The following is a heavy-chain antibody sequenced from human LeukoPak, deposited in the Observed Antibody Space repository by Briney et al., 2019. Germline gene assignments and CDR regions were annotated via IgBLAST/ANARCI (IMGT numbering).Heavy chain of an antibody. CDR2: IYYSGST. CDR1: GGSISSSSYY. V-gene: IGHV4-39*07. D-gene: IGHD3-10*01. J-gene: IGHJ1*01. Sequence: PSETLSLTCTVSGGSISSSSYYWGWIRQPPGKGLEWIGSIYYSGSTYYNPSLKSRVTISVDTSKNQFSLKLSSVTAADTAVYYCARTYYYGSGSYRPPRGYFQHWGQGTLVTVSS. CDR3: ARTYYYGSGSYRPPRGYFQH.